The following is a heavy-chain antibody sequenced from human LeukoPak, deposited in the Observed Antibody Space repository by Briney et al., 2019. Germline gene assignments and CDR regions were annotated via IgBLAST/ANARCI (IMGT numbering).Heavy chain of an antibody. CDR1: GFTFDDYA. D-gene: IGHD5-24*01. CDR3: AKGGDGYNPQEYQSHYSDY. V-gene: IGHV3-43D*03. Sequence: GGSLRLSCAASGFTFDDYAMHWVRQAPGKGLEWVSLISWDGGSTYYADSVKGRFTISRDNSKNSLYLQMNSLRAEDTALYYCAKGGDGYNPQEYQSHYSDYWGQGTLVTVSS. J-gene: IGHJ4*02. CDR2: ISWDGGST.